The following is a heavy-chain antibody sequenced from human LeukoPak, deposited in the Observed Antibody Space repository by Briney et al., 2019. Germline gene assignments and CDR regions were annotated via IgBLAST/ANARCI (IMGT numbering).Heavy chain of an antibody. J-gene: IGHJ6*02. D-gene: IGHD3-22*01. CDR3: ARRKVRAVIGYGMDV. Sequence: PGGSQRLSCAASGFTFSDYYMSWIRQAPGKGLEWVSYISSSSSYTNYADSVKGRFTISRDNAKNSLYLQMNSLRAEDTAVYYCARRKVRAVIGYGMDVWGQGTTVTVSS. V-gene: IGHV3-11*06. CDR2: ISSSSSYT. CDR1: GFTFSDYY.